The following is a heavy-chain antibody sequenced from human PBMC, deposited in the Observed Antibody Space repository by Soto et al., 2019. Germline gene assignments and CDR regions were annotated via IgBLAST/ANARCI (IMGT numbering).Heavy chain of an antibody. D-gene: IGHD6-19*01. CDR3: ARDLGGWTDV. Sequence: SVEVSCKASGYTFTSYAMQWVRQAPGQRLEWMGWINAGNGNTKYSQKFQGRVTITRDTSASTAYMELSSLRSEDTAVYDCARDLGGWTDVWGQGTLVTVSS. J-gene: IGHJ4*02. CDR1: GYTFTSYA. CDR2: INAGNGNT. V-gene: IGHV1-3*01.